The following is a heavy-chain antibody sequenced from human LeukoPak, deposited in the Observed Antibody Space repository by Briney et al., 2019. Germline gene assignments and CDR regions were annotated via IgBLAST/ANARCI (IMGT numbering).Heavy chain of an antibody. CDR1: GFTFGDHA. CDR3: SRGPIHLWLHNDMDV. CDR2: IRSKAYRGTT. Sequence: PGGSLRLSCTASGFTFGDHAMSWVRQAPGKGLEWVGFIRSKAYRGTTEYAASVKGRFTISRDDSNSIAYLQMNSLKTEDTAVYYCSRGPIHLWLHNDMDVWGQGTTVTVSS. D-gene: IGHD5-18*01. V-gene: IGHV3-49*04. J-gene: IGHJ6*02.